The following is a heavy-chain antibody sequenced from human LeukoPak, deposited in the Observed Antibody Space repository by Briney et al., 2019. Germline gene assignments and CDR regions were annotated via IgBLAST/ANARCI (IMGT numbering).Heavy chain of an antibody. V-gene: IGHV4-39*01. CDR3: ARRFYYDILTGYSN. CDR2: IYYSGST. CDR1: GGSISSSSYY. D-gene: IGHD3-9*01. J-gene: IGHJ4*02. Sequence: SETLSLTCTVSGGSISSSSYYWGWIRQPPGKGLEWIGSIYYSGSTYYNPSLKSRVTISVDTSKNQFSLKLISVTAADTAVYYCARRFYYDILTGYSNWGQGTLVTVSS.